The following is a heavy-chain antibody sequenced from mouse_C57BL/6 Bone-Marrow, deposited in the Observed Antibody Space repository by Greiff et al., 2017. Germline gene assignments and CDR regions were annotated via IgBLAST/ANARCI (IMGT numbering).Heavy chain of an antibody. J-gene: IGHJ2*01. CDR3: SSFEGNYFDF. CDR2: IDPEIGDT. V-gene: IGHV14-4*01. CDR1: GFNIKDDY. Sequence: VQLKESGAELVRPGASVKLSCTASGFNIKDDYIHWVKQRPEQGLEWIGWIDPEIGDTEYASKFKGKATITSDTSSNTASLQLSSLASEDTAVYCCSSFEGNYFDFWGQGTPLTVAS.